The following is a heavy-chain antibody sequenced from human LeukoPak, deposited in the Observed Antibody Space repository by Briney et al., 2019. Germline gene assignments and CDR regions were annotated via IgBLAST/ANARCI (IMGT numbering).Heavy chain of an antibody. J-gene: IGHJ5*02. Sequence: EASVKVSCKASGYTFTSYGVIWARQAPGQGLEWMGWISAYNGNTNYAQRLQGRVTMTTDTSTSTAYMELRSLRSDDTAVYYCARVPGGNSDWFDPWGQGTLVTVSS. D-gene: IGHD4-23*01. CDR2: ISAYNGNT. CDR3: ARVPGGNSDWFDP. V-gene: IGHV1-18*01. CDR1: GYTFTSYG.